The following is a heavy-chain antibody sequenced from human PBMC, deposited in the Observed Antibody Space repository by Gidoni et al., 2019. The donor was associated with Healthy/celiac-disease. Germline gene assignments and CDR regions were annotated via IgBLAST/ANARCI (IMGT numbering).Heavy chain of an antibody. Sequence: QVPLVQSGAEVKKPGASVKVSCKASGYTFTSYDINWVRQATGQGLEWMGWMNPNSGNTGYAQKFQGRVTMTRNTSISTAYMELSSLRSEDTAVYYCARGGEGFWSGYYPYYYYYGMDVWGQGTTVTVSS. CDR2: MNPNSGNT. J-gene: IGHJ6*02. CDR1: GYTFTSYD. V-gene: IGHV1-8*01. CDR3: ARGGEGFWSGYYPYYYYYGMDV. D-gene: IGHD3-3*01.